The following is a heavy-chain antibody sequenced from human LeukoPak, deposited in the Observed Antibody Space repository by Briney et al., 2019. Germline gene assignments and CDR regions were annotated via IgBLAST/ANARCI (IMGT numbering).Heavy chain of an antibody. V-gene: IGHV1-18*01. CDR2: ISAYNGNT. CDR3: ARGEGVVVPAAIYYYYGMDV. D-gene: IGHD2-2*02. J-gene: IGHJ6*02. CDR1: GYTFTSYG. Sequence: ASVKVSCKASGYTFTSYGISWVRQAPGQGLEWMGWISAYNGNTNYAQKFQGRVTITADESTSTAYMELSSLRSEDTAVYYCARGEGVVVPAAIYYYYGMDVWGQGTTVTVSS.